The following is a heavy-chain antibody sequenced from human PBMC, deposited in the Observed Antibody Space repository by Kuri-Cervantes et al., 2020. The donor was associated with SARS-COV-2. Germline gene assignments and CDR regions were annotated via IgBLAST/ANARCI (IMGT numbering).Heavy chain of an antibody. J-gene: IGHJ3*02. CDR3: ARDSIITHLFGEGTIWGGAFDI. V-gene: IGHV3-7*01. D-gene: IGHD3-16*01. CDR1: GFTFSSYW. Sequence: GGSLRLSCAASGFTFSSYWMSWVRQAPGKGLEWVANIKQDGSEKYYVDSVKGRFTISRDNAKNSLYLQMNSLRAEDTAVYYCARDSIITHLFGEGTIWGGAFDIWGQGTMVTVSS. CDR2: IKQDGSEK.